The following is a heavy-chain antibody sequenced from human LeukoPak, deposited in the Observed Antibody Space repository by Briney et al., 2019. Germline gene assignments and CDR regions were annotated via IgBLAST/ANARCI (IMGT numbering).Heavy chain of an antibody. V-gene: IGHV3-48*03. J-gene: IGHJ4*02. CDR2: ISSSGSTI. D-gene: IGHD3-9*01. CDR1: GFTFSSYE. Sequence: GGSLRLSCAASGFTFSSYEMNWVRQAPGKGLEWVSNISSSGSTIYYADSVKGRFTISRDNAKNSLYLQMNSLRAEDTAVYYCATALRYFDWLVTNWGQGTLVTVSS. CDR3: ATALRYFDWLVTN.